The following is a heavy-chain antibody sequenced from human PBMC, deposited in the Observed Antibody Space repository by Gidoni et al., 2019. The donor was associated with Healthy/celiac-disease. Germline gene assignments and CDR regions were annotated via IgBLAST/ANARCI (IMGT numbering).Heavy chain of an antibody. J-gene: IGHJ6*02. D-gene: IGHD3-22*01. V-gene: IGHV3-7*01. Sequence: EVQLVESGGGLVQPGGSLRLSCAASGFTFSSYWMSWVRQAPGKGLEWVANIKQDGSEKYYVDSVKGRFTISRDNAKNSLYLQMNSLRAEDTAVYYCARVSYDSSGYAYYYYYGMDVWGQGTTVTVSS. CDR3: ARVSYDSSGYAYYYYYGMDV. CDR1: GFTFSSYW. CDR2: IKQDGSEK.